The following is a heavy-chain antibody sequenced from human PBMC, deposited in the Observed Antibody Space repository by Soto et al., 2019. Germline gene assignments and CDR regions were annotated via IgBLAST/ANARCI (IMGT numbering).Heavy chain of an antibody. J-gene: IGHJ4*02. CDR1: GYTFTSYG. D-gene: IGHD1-26*01. CDR3: ARDRGSYALDY. CDR2: ISANNGNT. V-gene: IGHV1-18*01. Sequence: QVQLVQSGAEVKKPGASVKVSCKASGYTFTSYGFSWVRQAPGQGLEWMGWISANNGNTNYAQKLQGRVTMTTDTPTSTAYIELRSLRPEDTAVYYCARDRGSYALDYWGQGTLVTVSS.